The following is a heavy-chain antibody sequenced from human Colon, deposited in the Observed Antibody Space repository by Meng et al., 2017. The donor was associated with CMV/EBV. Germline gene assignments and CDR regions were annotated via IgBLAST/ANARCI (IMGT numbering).Heavy chain of an antibody. Sequence: RGSLRLSCAASGFGFSNYVMTWVRQGPGKGLEWVSTIISDGRTFYADSVKGRFTISRDNSKNTVYLQINSLRDEDTALYYCAKDDYRYYHGMDVWGQGTTVTVSS. CDR3: AKDDYRYYHGMDV. D-gene: IGHD4-11*01. CDR1: GFGFSNYV. CDR2: IISDGRT. J-gene: IGHJ6*02. V-gene: IGHV3-23*01.